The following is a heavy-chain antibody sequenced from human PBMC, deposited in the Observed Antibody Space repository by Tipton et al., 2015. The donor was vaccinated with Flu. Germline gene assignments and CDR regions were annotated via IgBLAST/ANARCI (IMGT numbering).Heavy chain of an antibody. CDR3: ARLGRGWLVKGAEYYFDY. D-gene: IGHD6-19*01. CDR1: GYSISSGYY. V-gene: IGHV4-61*02. Sequence: TLSLTCAVSGYSISSGYYWSWIRQPAGKGLEWIGRIYTSGSTNYNPSLKSRVTMSVDTSKNQFSLKLSSVTAADTAVYYCARLGRGWLVKGAEYYFDYWGQGTLVTVSS. J-gene: IGHJ4*02. CDR2: IYTSGST.